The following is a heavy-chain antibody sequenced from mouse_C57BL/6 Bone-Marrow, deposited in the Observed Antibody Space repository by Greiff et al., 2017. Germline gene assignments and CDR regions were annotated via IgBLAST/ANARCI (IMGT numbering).Heavy chain of an antibody. CDR3: AREGMLSAWFAY. D-gene: IGHD3-2*02. CDR1: GYTFTSYW. J-gene: IGHJ3*01. V-gene: IGHV1-69*01. CDR2: IDPSDSYT. Sequence: VQLQQPGAELVMPGASVKLSCKASGYTFTSYWMHWVKQRPGQGLEWIGEIDPSDSYTIYNQKFKGKSTLTVDKSSSTAYMQLSSLTSEDSAVYYCAREGMLSAWFAYWGQGTLVTVSA.